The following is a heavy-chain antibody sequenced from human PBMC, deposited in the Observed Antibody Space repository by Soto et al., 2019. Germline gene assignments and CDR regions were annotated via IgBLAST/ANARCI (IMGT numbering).Heavy chain of an antibody. CDR2: INHSGST. CDR3: ARGDTVHYGMDV. J-gene: IGHJ6*02. D-gene: IGHD4-4*01. CDR1: GGSFSGYY. Sequence: SATLSLTCAVYGGSFSGYYWSWIRQPPGKGLEWIGEINHSGSTNYNPSLKSRVTISVDTSKNQFSLKLSSVTAADTAVYYCARGDTVHYGMDVWGQGTTLTVSS. V-gene: IGHV4-34*01.